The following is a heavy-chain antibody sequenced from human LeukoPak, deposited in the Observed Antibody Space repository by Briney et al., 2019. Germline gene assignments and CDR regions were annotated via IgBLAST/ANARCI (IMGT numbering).Heavy chain of an antibody. CDR2: IYRGGST. Sequence: PGGSLRISCAASVYTVSSNYLTWVPQAPGKGLEWVSVIYRGGSTYYADSVKGRFTISRDNSKNTLYLQMNSLRAEDTAVYYCARDLVGSSGWWDFDYWGQGTLVTVSS. D-gene: IGHD6-19*01. J-gene: IGHJ4*02. CDR1: VYTVSSNY. CDR3: ARDLVGSSGWWDFDY. V-gene: IGHV3-66*01.